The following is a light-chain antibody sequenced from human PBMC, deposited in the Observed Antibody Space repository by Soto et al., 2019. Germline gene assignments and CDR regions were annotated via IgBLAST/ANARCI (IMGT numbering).Light chain of an antibody. CDR3: QQYGSLPWT. CDR2: GAS. CDR1: QSASINY. J-gene: IGKJ1*01. V-gene: IGKV3-20*01. Sequence: DIVLTQSPGTLSLSPAARATLSCRASQSASINYLAWYQQKPGQAPRLLIYGASTRATGVPDRFSGSGSGTDFTLTISRLEPEDFAVYHCQQYGSLPWTFGQGTKVDIK.